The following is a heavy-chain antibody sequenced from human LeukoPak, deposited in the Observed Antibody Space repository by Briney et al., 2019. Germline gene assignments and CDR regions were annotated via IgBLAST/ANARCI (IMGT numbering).Heavy chain of an antibody. CDR1: GFTYNSYG. Sequence: GGSLRLSCAASGFTYNSYGMSWVRQAPGKGLVWVSTISGSGGTTYYADSVKGRFTISRDNSKNTLYLQMNSLRAEDAALYYCAKDRNYDFTVDAFDIWGQGTMVTVSS. V-gene: IGHV3-23*01. J-gene: IGHJ3*02. CDR3: AKDRNYDFTVDAFDI. D-gene: IGHD3-3*01. CDR2: ISGSGGTT.